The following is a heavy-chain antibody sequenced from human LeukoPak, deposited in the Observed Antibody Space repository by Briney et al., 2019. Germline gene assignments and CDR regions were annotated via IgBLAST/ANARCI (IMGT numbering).Heavy chain of an antibody. J-gene: IGHJ4*02. CDR1: GFTFSSYA. V-gene: IGHV3-23*01. CDR3: AKTGPVRNYDILTGAFDY. Sequence: PGGSLRLSCAASGFTFSSYAMSWVRQAPGKGLEWVSAISGSGGSTYYADSVKGRFTISRDNSKNTLYLQMNSLRAEDTAVYYCAKTGPVRNYDILTGAFDYWGQGTLVTVSS. D-gene: IGHD3-9*01. CDR2: ISGSGGST.